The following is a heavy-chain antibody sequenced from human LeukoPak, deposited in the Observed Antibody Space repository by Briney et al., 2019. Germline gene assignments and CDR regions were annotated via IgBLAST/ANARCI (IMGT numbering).Heavy chain of an antibody. J-gene: IGHJ3*02. Sequence: PGGSLRLSCAASGFSFSSYAMGWVRQAPGKGLEWVSSITSGSESTWSADSVRGRFIISRDNFKDTVYLQMNSLRVDDTALYYCVRDRRFPDDVFDIWGLGTMVAVSS. CDR3: VRDRRFPDDVFDI. CDR2: ITSGSEST. CDR1: GFSFSSYA. V-gene: IGHV3-23*01. D-gene: IGHD2-21*01.